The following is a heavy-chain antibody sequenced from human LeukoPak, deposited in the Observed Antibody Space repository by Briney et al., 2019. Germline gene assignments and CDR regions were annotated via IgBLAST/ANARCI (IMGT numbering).Heavy chain of an antibody. CDR1: GFTFSSYW. CDR2: IKQDGSEK. V-gene: IGHV3-7*01. D-gene: IGHD4-17*01. CDR3: AREGGLYGDYGGA. Sequence: GGSLRLSCAASGFTFSSYWMSWVRQAPGKGLEWVANIKQDGSEKYYVDSVKGRFTISRDNAKNSLYLHMNSLRAEDTAVYYCAREGGLYGDYGGAWGQGTLVTVSS. J-gene: IGHJ5*01.